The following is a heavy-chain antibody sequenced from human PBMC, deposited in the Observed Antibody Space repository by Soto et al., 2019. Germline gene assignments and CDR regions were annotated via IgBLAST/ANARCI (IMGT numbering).Heavy chain of an antibody. Sequence: GGSLRLSCAASGFTFSSYWMHWVRQAPGKGLVWVSRINSDGSSTSYADSVKGRFTISRDNAKNTLYLQMNSLRAEDTAVYYCARRYDYGSKDYYYYYMDVWGKGTTVTVSS. V-gene: IGHV3-74*01. D-gene: IGHD4-17*01. J-gene: IGHJ6*03. CDR1: GFTFSSYW. CDR2: INSDGSST. CDR3: ARRYDYGSKDYYYYYMDV.